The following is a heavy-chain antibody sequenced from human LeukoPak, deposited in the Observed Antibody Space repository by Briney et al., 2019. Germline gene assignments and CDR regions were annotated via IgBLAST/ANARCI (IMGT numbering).Heavy chain of an antibody. V-gene: IGHV3-20*04. CDR1: GFTFDDYG. CDR3: ARAEYRDYDFWSGYSQYNWFDP. Sequence: RPGGSLRLSCGASGFTFDDYGMSWVRQAPGKGLEWVSGINWNGGSTGYADSVKGRVTISRDNAKNSLYLQMNSLRAEDTALYYCARAEYRDYDFWSGYSQYNWFDPWGQGTLVTVSS. D-gene: IGHD3-3*01. J-gene: IGHJ5*02. CDR2: INWNGGST.